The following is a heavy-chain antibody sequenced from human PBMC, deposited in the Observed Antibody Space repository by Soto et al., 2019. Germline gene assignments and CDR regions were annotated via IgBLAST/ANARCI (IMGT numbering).Heavy chain of an antibody. CDR1: GYTFTSYG. J-gene: IGHJ4*02. D-gene: IGHD1-1*01. Sequence: QVHLVQSGAEVKKPGASVKVSCKGSGYTFTSYGITWLRQAPGQGLEWRGWLSAHNGNTDYAQRLQGRVTVTRDTSTSTAYMELRSLRSDDTAVYYCARGRYGDYWGQGALVTVSS. V-gene: IGHV1-18*01. CDR2: LSAHNGNT. CDR3: ARGRYGDY.